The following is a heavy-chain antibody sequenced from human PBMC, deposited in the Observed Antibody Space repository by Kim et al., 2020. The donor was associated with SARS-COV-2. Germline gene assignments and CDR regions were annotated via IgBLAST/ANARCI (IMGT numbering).Heavy chain of an antibody. V-gene: IGHV3-9*01. D-gene: IGHD2-21*02. CDR1: GFTFADYA. Sequence: GGSLRLSCAVSGFTFADYAMHWVRQAPGKGLEWVSGISWNSGSIGYADSVKGRFIISRDNAKSSLYLQMNSLRGEDTALYYCARNMWADVVTAVDVWGKGTTVIVSS. CDR3: ARNMWADVVTAVDV. J-gene: IGHJ6*04. CDR2: ISWNSGSI.